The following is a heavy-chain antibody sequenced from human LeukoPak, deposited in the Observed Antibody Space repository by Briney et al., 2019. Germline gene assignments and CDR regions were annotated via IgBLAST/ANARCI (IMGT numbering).Heavy chain of an antibody. V-gene: IGHV1-2*02. J-gene: IGHJ4*02. CDR1: GGTFSSYA. CDR2: INPNSGGA. D-gene: IGHD6-19*01. CDR3: ARVQRAVAVLDY. Sequence: ASVKVSCKASGGTFSSYAISRVRQAPGQGLEWMGWINPNSGGANYAQKFQGRVTMTRDTSISTAYMELSRLRSDDTAVYYCARVQRAVAVLDYWGQGTLVTVSS.